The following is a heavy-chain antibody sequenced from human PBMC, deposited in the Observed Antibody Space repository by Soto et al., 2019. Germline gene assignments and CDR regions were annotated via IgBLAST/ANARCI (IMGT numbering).Heavy chain of an antibody. J-gene: IGHJ5*02. CDR3: ARGIATGQLDP. D-gene: IGHD2-15*01. CDR1: GYTFTRYT. V-gene: IGHV1-3*01. Sequence: QVQLVQSGAEVKKPGASVKISCKASGYTFTRYTMNWVRQAPGQRLVWMGWINPDNGNTKSSQKFQDRVIITRDTSASTAYMDLSSRRSDDTAVYSCARGIATGQLDPWGQGTLVTVSS. CDR2: INPDNGNT.